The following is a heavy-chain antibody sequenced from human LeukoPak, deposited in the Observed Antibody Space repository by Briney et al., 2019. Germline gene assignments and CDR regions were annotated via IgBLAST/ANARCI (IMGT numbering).Heavy chain of an antibody. V-gene: IGHV4-39*01. CDR2: IYYSGNT. CDR3: ARHLGCRSPTCPDDGFDI. Sequence: PSETLSLTCTVSGGSISGSNYYWGWIRQSPGKGLEWIGSIYYSGNTHYNPSLKSRVIISVDTSKNQFSLKLSSVTAADTAVYYCARHLGCRSPTCPDDGFDIWGQGAMVTVSS. J-gene: IGHJ3*02. CDR1: GGSISGSNYY. D-gene: IGHD2-2*01.